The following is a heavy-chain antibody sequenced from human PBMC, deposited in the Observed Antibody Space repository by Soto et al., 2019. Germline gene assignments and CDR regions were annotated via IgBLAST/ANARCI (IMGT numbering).Heavy chain of an antibody. CDR3: ARGGVDVVATSAFDY. CDR1: GGTFNNYA. CDR2: IIPIIGTA. D-gene: IGHD5-12*01. Sequence: QVQLVQSGAEVKKPGSSVKVSCKASGGTFNNYAISWVRQAPGQGLEWMGGIIPIIGTADYAHKFQGRLAISADESTGTTFMELSSLRSEDPALYYCARGGVDVVATSAFDYCGQGTLVTVSS. V-gene: IGHV1-69*01. J-gene: IGHJ4*02.